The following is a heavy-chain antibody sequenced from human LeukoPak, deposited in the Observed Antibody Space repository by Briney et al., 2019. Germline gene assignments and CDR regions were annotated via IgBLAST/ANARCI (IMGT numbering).Heavy chain of an antibody. V-gene: IGHV1-69*05. J-gene: IGHJ4*02. CDR1: GGTFSSYA. Sequence: EASVKVSCKASGGTFSSYAISWVRQAPGQGLEWMGRIIPIFGTANYAQKFQGRVTITTDESTSTAYMELSSLRSDDTAVYYCARENYSLDYWGQGTLVTVSS. CDR2: IIPIFGTA. CDR3: ARENYSLDY. D-gene: IGHD1-7*01.